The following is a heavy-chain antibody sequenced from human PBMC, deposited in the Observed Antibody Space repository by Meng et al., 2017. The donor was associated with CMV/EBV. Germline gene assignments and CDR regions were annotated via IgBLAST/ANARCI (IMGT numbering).Heavy chain of an antibody. Sequence: SVKVSCKASGRTFSSYAISWVRQAPGQGLEWMGGIIPIFGTANYAQKFQGRATITTDESTSTAYMELSSLRSEDTAVYYCARGPYYDFWSGYEGGMDVWGQGTTVTVSS. J-gene: IGHJ6*02. D-gene: IGHD3-3*01. V-gene: IGHV1-69*05. CDR2: IIPIFGTA. CDR1: GRTFSSYA. CDR3: ARGPYYDFWSGYEGGMDV.